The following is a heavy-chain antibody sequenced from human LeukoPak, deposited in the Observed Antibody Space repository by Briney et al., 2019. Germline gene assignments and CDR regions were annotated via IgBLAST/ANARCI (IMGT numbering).Heavy chain of an antibody. CDR3: VRDCCSWDAFDI. CDR2: INSDGRDT. CDR1: GFTLTPYW. V-gene: IGHV3-74*01. Sequence: GGSLRLSCEAAGFTLTPYWMHWVRQAPGKGLVWVARINSDGRDTGYADSVKGRLTISRDNAKNTVYLQMNSLRAEDTAVYYCVRDCCSWDAFDIWGQGKMVTVSS. D-gene: IGHD2-21*01. J-gene: IGHJ3*02.